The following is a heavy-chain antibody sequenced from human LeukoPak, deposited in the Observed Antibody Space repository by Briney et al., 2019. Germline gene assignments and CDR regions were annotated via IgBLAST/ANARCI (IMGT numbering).Heavy chain of an antibody. CDR2: ISGSGGST. CDR3: AKIPGIVGATALFDY. V-gene: IGHV3-23*01. CDR1: GFTFSSYA. D-gene: IGHD1-26*01. Sequence: PGGSLRLSCAASGFTFSSYAMSWVRQAPGKGLEWVSAISGSGGSTYYADSVKGRFTISRDNSKTLYLQMNSLRAEDTAVYYCAKIPGIVGATALFDYWGQGTLVTVSS. J-gene: IGHJ4*02.